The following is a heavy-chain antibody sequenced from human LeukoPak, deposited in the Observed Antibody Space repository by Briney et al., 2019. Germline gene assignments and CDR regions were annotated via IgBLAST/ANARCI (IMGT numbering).Heavy chain of an antibody. V-gene: IGHV3-53*01. CDR2: IYSGGST. Sequence: GGSLRLSCAASGFTVSSNYMSWVRQAPGKGLEWVSVIYSGGSTYYADSVKDRFTISRDNSKNTLYLQMNSLRAEDTAVYYCARESYYYGSGSYLGIDYWGQGTLVTVSS. CDR1: GFTVSSNY. J-gene: IGHJ4*02. CDR3: ARESYYYGSGSYLGIDY. D-gene: IGHD3-10*01.